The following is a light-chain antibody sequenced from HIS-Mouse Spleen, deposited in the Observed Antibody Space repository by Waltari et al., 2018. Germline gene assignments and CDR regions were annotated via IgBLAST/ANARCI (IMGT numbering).Light chain of an antibody. V-gene: IGLV3-10*01. CDR3: YSTDSSGNHRV. CDR2: EDS. Sequence: SYELTQPPSVSVSPGQTARITFSGDALPKKYSYWYQQKSGQAPVLVIYEDSKRPSGIPGGFSGSSSGTMATLTISGAQVEDEADYYCYSTDSSGNHRVFGGGTKLTVL. CDR1: ALPKKY. J-gene: IGLJ2*01.